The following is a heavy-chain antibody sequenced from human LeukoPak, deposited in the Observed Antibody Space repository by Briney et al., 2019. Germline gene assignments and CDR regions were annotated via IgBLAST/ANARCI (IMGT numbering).Heavy chain of an antibody. D-gene: IGHD1-1*01. CDR3: ARNGIGGAFDI. V-gene: IGHV3-74*01. J-gene: IGHJ3*02. CDR2: INSDGSSP. Sequence: GSLRLSCAASGFTFSSYWMHWVRQAPGKGLVWVSRINSDGSSPSYADSVKGRFTISRDNAKNTVYLQMNSLRAEDTAIYYCARNGIGGAFDIWGQGTMVTVSS. CDR1: GFTFSSYW.